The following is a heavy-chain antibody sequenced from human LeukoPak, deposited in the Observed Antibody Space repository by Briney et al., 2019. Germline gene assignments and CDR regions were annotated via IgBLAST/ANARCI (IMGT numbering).Heavy chain of an antibody. Sequence: SETLSLTCTVSGGSISSSTYYWGWIRQPPGKGLDYIGSIYYSGSTYYNPSLKSRLTISVDTSKNQFSLKLSSVTAADTAVYYCARVGGHQLVRWFDPWGQGTLVTVSS. V-gene: IGHV4-39*07. J-gene: IGHJ5*02. CDR3: ARVGGHQLVRWFDP. D-gene: IGHD6-13*01. CDR1: GGSISSSTYY. CDR2: IYYSGST.